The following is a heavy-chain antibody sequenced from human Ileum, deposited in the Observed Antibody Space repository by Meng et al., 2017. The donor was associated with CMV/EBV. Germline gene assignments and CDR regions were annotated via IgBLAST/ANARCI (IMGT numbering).Heavy chain of an antibody. D-gene: IGHD2-15*01. CDR2: IYYSGSP. CDR1: GDSITSFY. J-gene: IGHJ4*02. Sequence: VQLQESGPGLVKPSETLSLTCTVSGDSITSFYWSWIRQPAGRGLEWIGYIYYSGSPYYKPSLKSRVTISLDTSKNQFSLNLRSVTATDSAVYYCVRQVVAASFDYWGQGALVTVSS. V-gene: IGHV4-59*06. CDR3: VRQVVAASFDY.